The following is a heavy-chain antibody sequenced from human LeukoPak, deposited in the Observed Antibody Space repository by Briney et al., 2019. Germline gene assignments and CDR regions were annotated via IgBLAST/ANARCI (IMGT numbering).Heavy chain of an antibody. CDR2: IIPIFGTA. CDR3: VMTTEENNWFDP. J-gene: IGHJ5*02. V-gene: IGHV1-69*01. CDR1: GGTFSSYA. D-gene: IGHD4-17*01. Sequence: ASVKVSCKASGGTFSSYAISWVRQAPGQGLEWMGGIIPIFGTANYAQKFQGGVTITADESTSTAYMELSSLRSEDTAVYYCVMTTEENNWFDPWGQGTLVTVSS.